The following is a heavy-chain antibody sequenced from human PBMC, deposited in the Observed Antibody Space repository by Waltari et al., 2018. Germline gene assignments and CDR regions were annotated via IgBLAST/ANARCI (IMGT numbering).Heavy chain of an antibody. D-gene: IGHD6-19*01. Sequence: QVQLQESGPGLVKPSETLSLTCTVSGGSISSTYLSWIRHPPGKGLEWIGYIYYSGSTNYNPSLKSRVTISVDTSKNQFSLKLSSVTAADTAVYYCARDSVAEPFDYWGQGTLVTVSS. J-gene: IGHJ4*02. V-gene: IGHV4-59*01. CDR3: ARDSVAEPFDY. CDR2: IYYSGST. CDR1: GGSISSTY.